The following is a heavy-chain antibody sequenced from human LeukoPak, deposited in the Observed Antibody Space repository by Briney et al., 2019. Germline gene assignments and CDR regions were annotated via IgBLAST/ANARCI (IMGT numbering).Heavy chain of an antibody. V-gene: IGHV4-38-2*02. D-gene: IGHD1-20*01. CDR3: AREPPITVPVDYSDY. CDR2: LYHTGST. Sequence: PSETLSLTCGVSGYSISSGYYWGWIRQPPGKGLEWIATLYHTGSTYYNPSLKSRVTISLDTSRNQFSLRLSSVTAADTAVYYCAREPPITVPVDYSDYGGQGTLVSVSS. CDR1: GYSISSGYY. J-gene: IGHJ4*02.